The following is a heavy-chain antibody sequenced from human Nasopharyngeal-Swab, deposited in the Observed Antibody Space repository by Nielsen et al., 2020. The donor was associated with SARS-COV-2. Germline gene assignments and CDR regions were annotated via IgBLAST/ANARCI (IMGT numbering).Heavy chain of an antibody. J-gene: IGHJ6*02. CDR1: GFTFISYI. Sequence: GESLNISCAAFGFTFISYIMNWVRQAQGKGLEWVSSISSSSSYIYYADSVKGRFTISRDNAKNSPYLQMKSLRAEDTAVYYCARDYYYYGMDVWGQGTTVTVSS. CDR2: ISSSSSYI. V-gene: IGHV3-21*01. CDR3: ARDYYYYGMDV.